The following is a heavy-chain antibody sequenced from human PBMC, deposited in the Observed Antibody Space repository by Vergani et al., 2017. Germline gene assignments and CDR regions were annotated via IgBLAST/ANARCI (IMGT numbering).Heavy chain of an antibody. CDR2: IIPIFGTA. Sequence: QVQLVQSGAEVKKPGSSVKVSCKASGGTFSSYAISWVRQAPGQGLEWMGGIIPIFGTANYAQKFQGRVTITADESTSTAYMELSSLRSEDTAVYYCATEGTCGGDCYGGDHDAFDIWGQGTMVTVSS. CDR3: ATEGTCGGDCYGGDHDAFDI. CDR1: GGTFSSYA. J-gene: IGHJ3*02. D-gene: IGHD2-21*02. V-gene: IGHV1-69*01.